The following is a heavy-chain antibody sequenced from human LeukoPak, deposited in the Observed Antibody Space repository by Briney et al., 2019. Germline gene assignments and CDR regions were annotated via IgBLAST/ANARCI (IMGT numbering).Heavy chain of an antibody. J-gene: IGHJ6*03. CDR3: ARDRDLQQLVGNYYYMDV. Sequence: PGGSLRLSCAASGFTFSSYSMNWVRQAPGKGLEWVSYISSSSSTIYYADSVKGRFTISRDNAKNSLYLQMNSLRAEDTAVYYCARDRDLQQLVGNYYYMDVWGKGTTVTVYS. CDR2: ISSSSSTI. V-gene: IGHV3-48*01. CDR1: GFTFSSYS. D-gene: IGHD6-13*01.